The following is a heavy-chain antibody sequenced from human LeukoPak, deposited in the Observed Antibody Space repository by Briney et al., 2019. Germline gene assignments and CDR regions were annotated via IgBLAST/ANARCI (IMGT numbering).Heavy chain of an antibody. V-gene: IGHV3-21*01. D-gene: IGHD2-15*01. CDR1: GFTFSSYS. J-gene: IGHJ6*03. CDR3: ARVLRYCSGGNCYSGGLGYMDV. CDR2: ISSSSSYI. Sequence: GSLRLSCAASGFTFSSYSMNWVRQAPGKGLEWVSSISSSSSYINYADSVKGRFTISRDNAKNSLYLQVNSLRAEDTAVYYCARVLRYCSGGNCYSGGLGYMDVWGKGTTVTISS.